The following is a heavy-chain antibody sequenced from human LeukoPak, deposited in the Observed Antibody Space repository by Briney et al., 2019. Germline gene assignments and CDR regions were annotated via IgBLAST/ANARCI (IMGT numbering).Heavy chain of an antibody. Sequence: SETLSLTCAVYGGSFSGYYWSWIRQPPGKGLEWIGEINHSGSTNYNPSLKSRVTISVDTSKNQFSLKLSSVTAADTAVYYCARAPSAYYYDSSGYSTPRFDYWGQGTLVTVSS. CDR3: ARAPSAYYYDSSGYSTPRFDY. CDR1: GGSFSGYY. V-gene: IGHV4-34*01. CDR2: INHSGST. D-gene: IGHD3-22*01. J-gene: IGHJ4*02.